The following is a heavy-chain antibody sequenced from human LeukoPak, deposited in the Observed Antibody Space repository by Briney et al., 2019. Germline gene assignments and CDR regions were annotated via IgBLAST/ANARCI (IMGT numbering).Heavy chain of an antibody. CDR2: IRYDGSNK. V-gene: IGHV3-30*02. CDR1: GFTFSSYG. Sequence: GGSLRLSCAASGFTFSSYGMHWVRQAPGKGLEWVAFIRYDGSNKYYADSVKGRFTISRDNSKNTLYLQMNSLRAEDTGVYYCAKPGYCSGGSCRYYFDYWGQGTLVTVSS. D-gene: IGHD2-15*01. CDR3: AKPGYCSGGSCRYYFDY. J-gene: IGHJ4*02.